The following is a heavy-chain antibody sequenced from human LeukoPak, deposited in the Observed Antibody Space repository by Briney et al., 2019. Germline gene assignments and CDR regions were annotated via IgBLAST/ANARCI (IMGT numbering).Heavy chain of an antibody. CDR1: GFTFSSYE. J-gene: IGHJ4*02. Sequence: GGSLRLSCAASGFTFSSYEMNWVRQAPGKGLEWVSYISSSGSTIYYADSVKGRFTISRDNAKNSLYLQMNSLRAEDTAVYYCARGVWGGSYFDYWGQGTLVTVSS. CDR3: ARGVWGGSYFDY. D-gene: IGHD3-16*01. CDR2: ISSSGSTI. V-gene: IGHV3-48*03.